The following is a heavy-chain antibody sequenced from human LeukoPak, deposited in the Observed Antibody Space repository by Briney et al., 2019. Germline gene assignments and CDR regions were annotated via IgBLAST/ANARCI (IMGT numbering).Heavy chain of an antibody. CDR1: GGSFSGYY. Sequence: SETLSLTCAVYGGSFSGYYWSWIRQPPGKGLEWIGEINHSGSTNYNPSLKSRVTISVDTSKNQFSLKLSSVTAADTAVYYCARVGALAGYYFDYWGQGTLVTVSS. J-gene: IGHJ4*02. CDR2: INHSGST. V-gene: IGHV4-34*01. CDR3: ARVGALAGYYFDY. D-gene: IGHD6-19*01.